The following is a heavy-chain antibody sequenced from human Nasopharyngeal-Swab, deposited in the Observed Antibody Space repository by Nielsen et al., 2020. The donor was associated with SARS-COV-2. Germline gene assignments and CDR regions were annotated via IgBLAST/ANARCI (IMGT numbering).Heavy chain of an antibody. D-gene: IGHD1-26*01. CDR2: INAATGNR. V-gene: IGHV1-3*01. Sequence: ASVKVSCKVSGYTFTTYAIHWVRHPPGQRLEWMAWINAATGNREYSQRFQGRVTISADTSASTAYMELHSLRSEDTAVYYCARSGTVGAPGFDYWGQGTLVTVSS. CDR1: GYTFTTYA. J-gene: IGHJ4*02. CDR3: ARSGTVGAPGFDY.